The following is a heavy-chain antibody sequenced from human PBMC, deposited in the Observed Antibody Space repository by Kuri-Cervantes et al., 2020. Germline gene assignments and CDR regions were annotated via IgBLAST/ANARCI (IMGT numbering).Heavy chain of an antibody. CDR2: ISYDGSNK. CDR1: GFTSSSYA. Sequence: GESLKISCAASGFTSSSYAMHWVRQAPGKGLEWVAVISYDGSNKYYADSVKGRFTISRDNSKNTLYLQMNSLRAEDTAVYYCAKEGSRYCYYGMDVWGQGTTVTVSS. J-gene: IGHJ6*02. D-gene: IGHD3-10*01. V-gene: IGHV3-30*04. CDR3: AKEGSRYCYYGMDV.